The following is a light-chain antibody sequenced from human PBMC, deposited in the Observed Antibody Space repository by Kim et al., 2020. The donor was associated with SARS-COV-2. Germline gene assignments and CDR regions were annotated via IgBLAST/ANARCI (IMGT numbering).Light chain of an antibody. Sequence: GPRAPISCSGRSPNVEKNTFNWSQHLPGTAPKLLISAYDQRASGIPDRVSGSKSGTSASLAISGLQSEDEADYYCAAWDDSLSSPVFGGGTKLTVL. CDR1: SPNVEKNT. J-gene: IGLJ3*02. V-gene: IGLV1-44*01. CDR3: AAWDDSLSSPV. CDR2: AYD.